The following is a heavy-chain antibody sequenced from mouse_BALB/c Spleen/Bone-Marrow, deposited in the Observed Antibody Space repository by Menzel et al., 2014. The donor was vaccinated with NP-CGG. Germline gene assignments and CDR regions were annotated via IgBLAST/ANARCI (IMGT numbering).Heavy chain of an antibody. CDR2: IIPSNGRS. D-gene: IGHD2-13*01. Sequence: VQLQQSGAELVKPGTSVKLSCKTSGYTFTSYWMHWVKQRPGQGLEWIGEIIPSNGRSNYNEKLKNKATLTVDKSSSTAYMQLSSLTSEDSAVYFCARTYGDSPYFYAMDYWGQGTSVTVSS. V-gene: IGHV1S81*02. CDR3: ARTYGDSPYFYAMDY. J-gene: IGHJ4*01. CDR1: GYTFTSYW.